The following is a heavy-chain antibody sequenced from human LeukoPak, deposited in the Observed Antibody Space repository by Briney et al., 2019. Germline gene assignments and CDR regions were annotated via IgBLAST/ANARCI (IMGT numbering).Heavy chain of an antibody. CDR2: ISSSGFTI. J-gene: IGHJ3*02. V-gene: IGHV3-48*03. Sequence: GGSLSLSCAASGFTFSSYEMNWVRQAPGKGLEWVSYISSSGFTIYYADSVKGRFTISRDNAKNSLYLQMNSLRAEDTAFYYCARVGYSSGWNAFDIWGQGTVVTVSS. CDR1: GFTFSSYE. CDR3: ARVGYSSGWNAFDI. D-gene: IGHD6-19*01.